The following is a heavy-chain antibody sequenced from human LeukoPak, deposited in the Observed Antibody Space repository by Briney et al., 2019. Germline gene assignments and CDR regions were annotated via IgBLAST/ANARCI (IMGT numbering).Heavy chain of an antibody. CDR1: GFTFSDYY. V-gene: IGHV3-11*01. CDR2: ISSSGSTI. D-gene: IGHD2-2*01. CDR3: ARFVPTSTSCCNFDY. Sequence: GGSLRLSCAASGFTFSDYYMSWIRQAPGKGLEWVSYISSSGSTIYYADSVKGRFTISRDNAKNSLYLQMNSLRAEDTAVYYCARFVPTSTSCCNFDYWGQGTLVTVSS. J-gene: IGHJ4*02.